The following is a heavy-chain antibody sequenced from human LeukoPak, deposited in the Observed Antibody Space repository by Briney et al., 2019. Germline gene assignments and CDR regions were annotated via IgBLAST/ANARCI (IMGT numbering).Heavy chain of an antibody. D-gene: IGHD3-9*01. CDR3: ARESGSYDILTGYTHYDYGMDI. V-gene: IGHV3-48*04. J-gene: IGHJ6*02. CDR2: ITSGFERAI. CDR1: GFTFSSYS. Sequence: PGRSLRLSCAASGFTFSSYSMNWVRQAPGKGLEWVSYITSGFERAIYYADSVKGRFTVSRDNANNSIYLQINSLRAEDTAVYYCARESGSYDILTGYTHYDYGMDIWGQGTTVTVSS.